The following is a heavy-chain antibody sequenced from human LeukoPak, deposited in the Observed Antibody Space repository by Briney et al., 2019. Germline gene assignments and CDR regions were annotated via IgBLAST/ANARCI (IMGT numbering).Heavy chain of an antibody. Sequence: GGSLRLSCAASEFSFSIYAMSWVRQAPGKGLEWVSSITSSGESKYYAGSVKGRFTISRDNSKNTVYLQMNSLRAEDTAVYYCARDRPNYYGSNGHYYQRNGDHWGQGTLVTVSS. CDR3: ARDRPNYYGSNGHYYQRNGDH. V-gene: IGHV3-23*01. D-gene: IGHD3-22*01. J-gene: IGHJ5*02. CDR2: ITSSGESK. CDR1: EFSFSIYA.